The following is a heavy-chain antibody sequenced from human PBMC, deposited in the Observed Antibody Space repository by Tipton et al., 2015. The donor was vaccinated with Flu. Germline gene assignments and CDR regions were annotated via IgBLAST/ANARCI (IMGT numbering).Heavy chain of an antibody. CDR1: GGSISSYY. V-gene: IGHV4-59*01. CDR2: IYYSGST. J-gene: IGHJ3*02. D-gene: IGHD1-26*01. CDR3: ARAGGLYAFDI. Sequence: TLSLTCTVSGGSISSYYWSWIRQPPGKGLEWIGDIYYSGSTNYNPSLKSRVTISVDTSKNQFSLKLSSVTAADTAVYYCARAGGLYAFDIWGQGTMVTVSS.